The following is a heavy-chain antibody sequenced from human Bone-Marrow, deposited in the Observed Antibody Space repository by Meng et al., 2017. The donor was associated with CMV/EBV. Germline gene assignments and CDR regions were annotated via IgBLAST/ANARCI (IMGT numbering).Heavy chain of an antibody. CDR3: ARCFRYYDSSGYGY. CDR1: GGTFSSYA. J-gene: IGHJ4*02. V-gene: IGHV1-8*02. D-gene: IGHD3-22*01. Sequence: ASVKVSCKASGGTFSSYAISWVRQATGQGLEWMGWMNPNSGNTGYAQKFQGRVTMTRNTSISTAYMELSSLRSEDTAVYYCARCFRYYDSSGYGYWGQGTLVTVSS. CDR2: MNPNSGNT.